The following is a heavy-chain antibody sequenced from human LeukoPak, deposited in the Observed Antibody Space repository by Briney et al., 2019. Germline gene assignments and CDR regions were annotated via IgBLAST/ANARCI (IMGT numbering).Heavy chain of an antibody. D-gene: IGHD1-26*01. Sequence: GGSLRLSCAASGFTFSSYAMSWVRQAPGKGLEWVSAISGGGGSTYYADSVKGRFTISRDNSKNTLYLQMNSLRAEDTAVYYCANEGTSGSYGYWGQGTLVTVSS. CDR1: GFTFSSYA. V-gene: IGHV3-23*01. CDR3: ANEGTSGSYGY. J-gene: IGHJ4*02. CDR2: ISGGGGST.